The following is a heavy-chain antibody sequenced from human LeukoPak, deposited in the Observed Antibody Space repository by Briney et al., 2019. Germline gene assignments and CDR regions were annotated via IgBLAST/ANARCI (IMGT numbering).Heavy chain of an antibody. D-gene: IGHD6-6*01. Sequence: GGSLRLSCAASGFTFSSYAMHWVRQAPGKGLEWVAVISYDGSNKYYADSVKGRFTISRDNSKNTLYLQMNSLRAEDTAVYYCAKDDSSSSYYMDVWGKGTTVTVSS. V-gene: IGHV3-30-3*01. J-gene: IGHJ6*03. CDR1: GFTFSSYA. CDR3: AKDDSSSSYYMDV. CDR2: ISYDGSNK.